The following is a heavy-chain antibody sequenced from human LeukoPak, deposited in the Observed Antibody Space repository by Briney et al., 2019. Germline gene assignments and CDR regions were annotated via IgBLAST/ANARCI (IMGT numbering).Heavy chain of an antibody. Sequence: GGSLRLSCAASGFTFSSYAMSWVRQAPGKGLEWVSAISGSGDSTYYGDSVKGRFTISRDNSKNTLYLQMNSLRAEDTAVYYCARDPYSSGWYSYFQHWGQGTLVTVSS. CDR2: ISGSGDST. CDR3: ARDPYSSGWYSYFQH. CDR1: GFTFSSYA. V-gene: IGHV3-23*01. D-gene: IGHD6-19*01. J-gene: IGHJ1*01.